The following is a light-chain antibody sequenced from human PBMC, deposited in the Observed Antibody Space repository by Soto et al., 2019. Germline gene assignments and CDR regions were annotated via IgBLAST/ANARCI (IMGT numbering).Light chain of an antibody. J-gene: IGLJ2*01. CDR1: SSNIGAGYD. Sequence: QSVLTQPPSVSGAPGQRVTISCTGSSSNIGAGYDVHWYQQLPGTAPKLLIYGNSNRPSGVPDRFSGSKFGTSASLAITGLQPEDEADYYCQYYDSSLSGSVFGGGTKVTVL. CDR2: GNS. V-gene: IGLV1-40*01. CDR3: QYYDSSLSGSV.